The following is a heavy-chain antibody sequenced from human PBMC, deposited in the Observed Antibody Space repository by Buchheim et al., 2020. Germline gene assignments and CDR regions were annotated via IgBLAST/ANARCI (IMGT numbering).Heavy chain of an antibody. Sequence: QVQLQESGPGLVKPSQTLSLTCAVSGGSISSSNWWSWVRQPPGKGLEWIGEINHSGSTNYNPSLKSRVPISVDTSKNQFSLKLSSVTAADTAVYYCAEGYRNYVGYWGQGTL. CDR1: GGSISSSNW. D-gene: IGHD5-18*01. CDR3: AEGYRNYVGY. J-gene: IGHJ4*02. CDR2: INHSGST. V-gene: IGHV4-4*02.